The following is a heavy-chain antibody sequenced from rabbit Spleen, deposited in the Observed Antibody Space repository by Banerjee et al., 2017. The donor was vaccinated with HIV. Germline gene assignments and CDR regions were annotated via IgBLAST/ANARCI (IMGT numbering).Heavy chain of an antibody. D-gene: IGHD1-1*01. J-gene: IGHJ6*01. CDR2: IATDSGTT. CDR3: ARDTSSSFSSYGMDL. CDR1: GFSFSSNYW. Sequence: QSLEESGGDLVKPGASLTLTCTASGFSFSSNYWICWVRQAPGKGLEWIACIATDSGTTYYASWAKGRFTISKTSSTTVTLQLTRLTAADTATYFCARDTSSSFSSYGMDLWGPGTLVTVS. V-gene: IGHV1S40*01.